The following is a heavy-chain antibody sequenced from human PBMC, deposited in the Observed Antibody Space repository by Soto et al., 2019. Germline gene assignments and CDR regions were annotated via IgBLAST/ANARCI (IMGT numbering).Heavy chain of an antibody. D-gene: IGHD3-10*01. CDR1: GYSFTSYW. Sequence: GESLKISCKGSGYSFTSYWIGWVRQMPGKGLEWMGIIYPGDSDTRYGPSFQGQVTISADKSISTAYLQWSSLKASDTAMYYCARTAWFHRGGMDVWGQGTTVTVSS. CDR3: ARTAWFHRGGMDV. CDR2: IYPGDSDT. V-gene: IGHV5-51*01. J-gene: IGHJ6*02.